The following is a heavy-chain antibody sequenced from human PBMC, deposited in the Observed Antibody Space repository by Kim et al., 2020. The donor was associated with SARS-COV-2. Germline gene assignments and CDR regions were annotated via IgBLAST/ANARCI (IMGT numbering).Heavy chain of an antibody. CDR3: ARGSVYYDSSGWKKNWFDP. D-gene: IGHD3-22*01. CDR2: IIPIFGTA. J-gene: IGHJ5*02. Sequence: SVKVSCKASGGTFSSYAISWVRQAPGQGLEWMGGIIPIFGTANYAQKFQGRVTITADESTSTAYMELSSLRSEDTAVYYCARGSVYYDSSGWKKNWFDPWGQGTLVTVSS. CDR1: GGTFSSYA. V-gene: IGHV1-69*13.